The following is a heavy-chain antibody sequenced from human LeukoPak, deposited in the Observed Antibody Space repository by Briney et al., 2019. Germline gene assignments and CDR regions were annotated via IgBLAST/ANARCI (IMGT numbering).Heavy chain of an antibody. CDR2: ISYDGSNK. D-gene: IGHD3-10*01. J-gene: IGHJ4*02. CDR1: GFTFSSYG. CDR3: AKESSGEDFFDY. Sequence: GKSLRLSCAASGFTFSSYGKHWVRQAPGKGLEWVAIISYDGSNKYYADSVKGRFTISRDNSKNTLWLQMNSLRAEDTAVYYCAKESSGEDFFDYWGQGTLVTVSP. V-gene: IGHV3-30*18.